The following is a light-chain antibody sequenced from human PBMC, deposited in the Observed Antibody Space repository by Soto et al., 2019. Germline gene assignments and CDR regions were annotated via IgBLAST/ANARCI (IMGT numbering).Light chain of an antibody. J-gene: IGKJ2*01. V-gene: IGKV1-39*01. Sequence: DIQMTQSPSSLSASVGDRVTITCRASQSIRNYVSWYQQKPGKAPKFLIYVASTLQIGVPSRFSGSGSGTDFTLTISSLQPEDCATYYCQQTYSSPYTFGPGTELQIK. CDR2: VAS. CDR3: QQTYSSPYT. CDR1: QSIRNY.